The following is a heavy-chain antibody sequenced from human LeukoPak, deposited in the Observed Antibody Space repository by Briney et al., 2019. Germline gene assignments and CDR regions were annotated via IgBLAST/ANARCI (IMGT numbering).Heavy chain of an antibody. V-gene: IGHV3-21*01. D-gene: IGHD2-2*01. CDR1: GFTFCTYS. Sequence: GGCLRLSCAASGFTFCTYSMNSVPPAPGQGRRRGSSICNSSRYIYYADSVKGRFTISRDNAKNSLYLQMNSLRAEDTAVYYCASSVPGAPPWFDPWGEGTLVTVSS. J-gene: IGHJ5*02. CDR2: ICNSSRYI. CDR3: ASSVPGAPPWFDP.